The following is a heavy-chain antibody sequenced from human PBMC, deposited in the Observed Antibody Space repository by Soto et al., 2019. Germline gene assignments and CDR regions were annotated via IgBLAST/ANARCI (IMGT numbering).Heavy chain of an antibody. CDR2: ISSSSSTI. CDR1: FFTFSSYS. Sequence: WGSLRVAWASSFFTFSSYSMNWLRQAPGKGLDLVSYISSSSSTIYYADSVKGRFTISRDNAKNSLYLQMNSLRDEDTAVYYCARDAGDHYGSGMGPYYYGMDVWGQGTTVTVSS. V-gene: IGHV3-48*02. CDR3: ARDAGDHYGSGMGPYYYGMDV. J-gene: IGHJ6*01. D-gene: IGHD3-10*01.